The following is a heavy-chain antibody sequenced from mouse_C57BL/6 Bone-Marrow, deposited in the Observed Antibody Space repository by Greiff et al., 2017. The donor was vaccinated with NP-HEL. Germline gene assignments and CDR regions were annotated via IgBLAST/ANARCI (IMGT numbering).Heavy chain of an antibody. CDR1: GYTFTGYW. CDR2: ILPGSGST. Sequence: QVQLQQSGAELMKPGASVKLSCKATGYTFTGYWIEWVKQRPGHGLEWSGEILPGSGSTNSNEKFKGKATFTAAPSHTPAYMHLTSLPTEDSAIYYGAREGGTVPYYFDYWGQGTTLTVSS. V-gene: IGHV1-9*01. CDR3: AREGGTVPYYFDY. J-gene: IGHJ2*01. D-gene: IGHD1-1*01.